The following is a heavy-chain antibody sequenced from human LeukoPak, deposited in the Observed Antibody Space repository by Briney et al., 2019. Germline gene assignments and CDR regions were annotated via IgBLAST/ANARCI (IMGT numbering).Heavy chain of an antibody. D-gene: IGHD3-22*01. CDR3: AKSEDLYDSSGYYPAGGEY. CDR1: GFTFSSYG. V-gene: IGHV3-30*18. J-gene: IGHJ4*02. Sequence: PGGSLRLSCAASGFTFSSYGMHWVRQAPGKGLEWVAVMSYDGSNKYYADSVKGRFTISRDNSKNTLYLQMNSLRAEDTAVYYCAKSEDLYDSSGYYPAGGEYWGQGTLVTVSS. CDR2: MSYDGSNK.